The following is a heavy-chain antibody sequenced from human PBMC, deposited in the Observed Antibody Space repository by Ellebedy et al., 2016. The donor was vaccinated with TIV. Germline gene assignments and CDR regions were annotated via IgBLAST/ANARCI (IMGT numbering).Heavy chain of an antibody. Sequence: MPSETLSLTCAVYGGSFSGYYWIWIRQPPEKGLEWIGEVNRSGSTKYNPSLKSRVTISVDTSKNQFSLKLSSVTAADTALYYCAREVRGEHLHYFDSWGHGTLVSVPS. CDR3: AREVRGEHLHYFDS. CDR1: GGSFSGYY. D-gene: IGHD1-26*01. V-gene: IGHV4-34*01. J-gene: IGHJ5*01. CDR2: VNRSGST.